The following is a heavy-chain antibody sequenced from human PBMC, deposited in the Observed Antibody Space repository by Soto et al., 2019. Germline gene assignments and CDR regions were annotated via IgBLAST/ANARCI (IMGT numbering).Heavy chain of an antibody. Sequence: PSETLSLTCTVSGGSISSGGYYWSWIRQHPGKGLEWIGYIYYSGSTYYNPSLKSRVTISVDTSKNQFSLKLSSVTAADTAVYYCARVHSSGWSIWFDPWGQGTLVTVAS. D-gene: IGHD6-19*01. CDR1: GGSISSGGYY. CDR3: ARVHSSGWSIWFDP. CDR2: IYYSGST. V-gene: IGHV4-31*03. J-gene: IGHJ5*02.